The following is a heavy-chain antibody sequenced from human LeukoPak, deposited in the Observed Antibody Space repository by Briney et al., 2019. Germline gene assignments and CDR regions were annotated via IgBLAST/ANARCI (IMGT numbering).Heavy chain of an antibody. V-gene: IGHV3-74*01. CDR2: INPDGDYS. D-gene: IGHD3-16*01. J-gene: IGHJ4*01. Sequence: GGSLRLSCAASGFNFRKYWMPWVRHVPGKGLVWVSEINPDGDYSGHSNSVRGRFTISRDNAKNTLYLQMTSLSAEDTAVYYCARSLGDWGQGTLVSVSS. CDR1: GFNFRKYW. CDR3: ARSLGD.